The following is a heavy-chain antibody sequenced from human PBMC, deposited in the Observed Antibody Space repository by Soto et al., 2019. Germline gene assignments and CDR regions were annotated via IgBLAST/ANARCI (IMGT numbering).Heavy chain of an antibody. Sequence: ASVKVSCKASGYTFTSYGISWVRQAPGQGLEWMGWISAYNGNTNYAQKLQGRVTMTTDTSTSTAYMELRSLRSDDTAVYYCARWFPSPSKSIAAEGFDPRGQGTLVTVSS. V-gene: IGHV1-18*01. D-gene: IGHD6-13*01. J-gene: IGHJ5*02. CDR2: ISAYNGNT. CDR1: GYTFTSYG. CDR3: ARWFPSPSKSIAAEGFDP.